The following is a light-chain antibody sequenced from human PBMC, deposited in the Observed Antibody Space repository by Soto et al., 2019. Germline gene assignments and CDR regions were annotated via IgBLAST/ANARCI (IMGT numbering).Light chain of an antibody. J-gene: IGKJ5*01. CDR1: QSVSSTY. CDR2: GPS. Sequence: EIVLTQSPGTLSLSPGERATLSCRGSQSVSSTYLAWYQHKPGQAPRLLIYGPSSRAAGIPDRFSGSGSGTDFTLTISRLEPEDFAVYYCHQYGSSPRTFGQGTRLEI. CDR3: HQYGSSPRT. V-gene: IGKV3-20*01.